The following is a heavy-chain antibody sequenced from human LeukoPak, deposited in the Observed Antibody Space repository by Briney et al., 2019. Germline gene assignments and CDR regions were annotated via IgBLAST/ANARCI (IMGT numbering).Heavy chain of an antibody. J-gene: IGHJ5*02. Sequence: GGSLRLSCAASGFTVSSNYMSWVRQAPGKGLEWVSVIYSGGSTYYADSVKGRFTISRDNSKNTLYLQMNSLRAEDTAVYYCAKEYSNYDWFDPWGQGTLVTVSS. CDR2: IYSGGST. V-gene: IGHV3-53*05. CDR1: GFTVSSNY. CDR3: AKEYSNYDWFDP. D-gene: IGHD4-11*01.